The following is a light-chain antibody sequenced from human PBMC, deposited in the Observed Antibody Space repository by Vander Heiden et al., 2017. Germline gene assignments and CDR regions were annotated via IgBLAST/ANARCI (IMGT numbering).Light chain of an antibody. CDR1: SSDVGGYNY. Sequence: QSALTHPASVPGSPGQSITISCTGTSSDVGGYNYFSWYQQHPGKAPKLMIYDVSNRPSGVSNRFSGSKSGNTASLTISGLQAEDEADYYCSSYTSSSTQVFGTGTKVTVL. V-gene: IGLV2-14*03. CDR3: SSYTSSSTQV. CDR2: DVS. J-gene: IGLJ1*01.